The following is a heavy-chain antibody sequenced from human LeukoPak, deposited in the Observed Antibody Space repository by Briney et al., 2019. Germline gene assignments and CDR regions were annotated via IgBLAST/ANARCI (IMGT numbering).Heavy chain of an antibody. D-gene: IGHD5/OR15-5a*01. CDR2: IRFDGSNE. V-gene: IGHV3-30*02. CDR3: ARQIGVSIDY. Sequence: GGSLRLSCAASRFTFSNFDMHWVRQAPGKGLEWVTFIRFDGSNEYYADSVGGRFTISRDNSKNPLYLQMSSLRPEDTAVYYCARQIGVSIDYWGQGTLVTVSS. J-gene: IGHJ4*02. CDR1: RFTFSNFD.